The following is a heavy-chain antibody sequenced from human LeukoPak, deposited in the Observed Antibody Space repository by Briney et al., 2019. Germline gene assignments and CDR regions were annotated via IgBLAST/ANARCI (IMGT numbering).Heavy chain of an antibody. V-gene: IGHV3-30*18. CDR3: AKGWYFDL. J-gene: IGHJ2*01. Sequence: GGSLRLSCAASGFPFSSYGMHWVRQAPGKGLEWVAVLSYDGSNEYYADSVKGRFTISRDNSKNTLYLQMNSLRAEDTAVYYCAKGWYFDLWGRGTLVTVSS. CDR1: GFPFSSYG. CDR2: LSYDGSNE.